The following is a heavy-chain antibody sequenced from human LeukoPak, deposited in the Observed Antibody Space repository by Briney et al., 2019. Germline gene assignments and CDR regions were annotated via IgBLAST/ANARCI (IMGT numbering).Heavy chain of an antibody. CDR2: IRSRPYSNTT. V-gene: IGHV3-72*01. CDR1: GFTFSDHY. J-gene: IGHJ4*02. CDR3: ARCGKGYASVYFDH. Sequence: GGSLRLSCAASGFTFSDHYMDWVRQAPGKGLEWVGRIRSRPYSNTTAYLASLKGRFTISREDSNNSLYLQMNSLKTEDTAVYCCARCGKGYASVYFDHWGQGPLVTVSS. D-gene: IGHD3-10*01.